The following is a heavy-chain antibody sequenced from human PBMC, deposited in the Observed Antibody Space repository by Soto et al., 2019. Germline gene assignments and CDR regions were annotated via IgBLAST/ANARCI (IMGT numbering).Heavy chain of an antibody. V-gene: IGHV4-34*01. CDR3: ARGRISTGQNDVFDI. CDR1: GGSFSGSY. CDR2: ITHSGNT. D-gene: IGHD6-19*01. Sequence: SETLSLTCAVFGGSFSGSYWAWIRQPPGKGLEWIGEITHSGNTNYNSSLKSRVTMSLDTSKSQFSLNLSSVTAADTAVYYCARGRISTGQNDVFDIWGQGTMVTVSS. J-gene: IGHJ3*02.